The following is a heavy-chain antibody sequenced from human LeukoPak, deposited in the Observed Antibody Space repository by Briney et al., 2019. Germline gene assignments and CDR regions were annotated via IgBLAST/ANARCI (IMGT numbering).Heavy chain of an antibody. CDR1: KFTFNNYA. Sequence: GGSLRLSCLASKFTFNNYAMTWVRQAPGKGLEWVSSISGSGDNMDYADSVKGRFTISRDNSENTLYLQMNSLRSEDTAVYYCATYPHCSGDSCYGPDYWGQGTLVTVSS. D-gene: IGHD2-15*01. CDR2: ISGSGDNM. CDR3: ATYPHCSGDSCYGPDY. J-gene: IGHJ4*02. V-gene: IGHV3-23*01.